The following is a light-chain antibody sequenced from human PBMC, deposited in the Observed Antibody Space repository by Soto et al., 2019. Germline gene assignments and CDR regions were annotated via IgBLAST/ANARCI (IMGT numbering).Light chain of an antibody. CDR2: DVS. V-gene: IGKV3-11*01. J-gene: IGKJ4*01. Sequence: EIGSALCPTALSLPPGESSTLSSTPSQSVSSFLAWYQQNPRQAPRLLIYDVSNGATGIPARFSGSGSGTDFTLTISSLAPEDFAIYYCQQGSDWLAFGEGTKVDIK. CDR1: QSVSSF. CDR3: QQGSDWLA.